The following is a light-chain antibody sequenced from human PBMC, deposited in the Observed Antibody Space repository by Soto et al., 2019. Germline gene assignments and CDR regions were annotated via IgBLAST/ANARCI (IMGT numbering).Light chain of an antibody. V-gene: IGLV2-14*01. J-gene: IGLJ3*02. CDR3: SSYTSTNPGV. Sequence: QSALTQPASVSGSPGQSITISCTGTSSDVGDYKYVSWYQQHPGKAPKLMIFDVSHRPSEVSNRFSGSKSGNTASLTISGLQAEDEADYYCSSYTSTNPGVFGGGTKLTVL. CDR1: SSDVGDYKY. CDR2: DVS.